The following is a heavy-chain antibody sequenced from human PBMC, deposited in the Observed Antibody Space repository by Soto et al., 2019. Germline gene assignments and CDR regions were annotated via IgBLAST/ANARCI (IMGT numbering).Heavy chain of an antibody. CDR1: GGTFSSYA. D-gene: IGHD5-18*01. J-gene: IGHJ4*02. V-gene: IGHV1-69*13. CDR2: ITPIFGTA. Sequence: SVKVSCKASGGTFSSYAISWVRQTPGQGLEWMGGITPIFGTANYAQKFQGRVTITADESTSTAYMELSSLRSEDTAVYYCAREGIANSYGYWPFDYWGQGTLVTVSS. CDR3: AREGIANSYGYWPFDY.